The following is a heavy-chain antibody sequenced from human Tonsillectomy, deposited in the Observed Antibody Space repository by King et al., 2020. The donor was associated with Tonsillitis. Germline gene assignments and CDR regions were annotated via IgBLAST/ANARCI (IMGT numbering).Heavy chain of an antibody. V-gene: IGHV4-38-2*02. CDR2: IYHSGST. J-gene: IGHJ3*02. CDR3: ARGWRDGDYGSCAFDI. D-gene: IGHD4-17*01. CDR1: GYSLSTGYY. Sequence: VQLQESGPGLEKPSETLSLTCTVSGYSLSTGYYWGWIRQPPGKGLEWIGSIYHSGSTYYNPSLKSRVTISVDTSKNQFSLKLSSVTAADTAGYYCARGWRDGDYGSCAFDIWGQGTMVTVSS.